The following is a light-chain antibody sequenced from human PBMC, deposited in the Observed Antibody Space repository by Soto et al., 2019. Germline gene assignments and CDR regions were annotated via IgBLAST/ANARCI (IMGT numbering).Light chain of an antibody. CDR3: SSYTNSSTLVL. Sequence: QSALTQPASVSGSPGQSITISCTGTSSDVGGYNFVSWYQHHPGKAPKLIIYEVSNRPSGVSNRFSASKSGNTASLTIFGLQAEDEADYYCSSYTNSSTLVLLGGGTKLTV. V-gene: IGLV2-14*01. J-gene: IGLJ2*01. CDR2: EVS. CDR1: SSDVGGYNF.